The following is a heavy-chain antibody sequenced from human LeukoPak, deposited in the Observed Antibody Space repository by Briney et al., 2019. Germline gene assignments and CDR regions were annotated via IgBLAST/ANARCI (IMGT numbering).Heavy chain of an antibody. Sequence: ASVKVSCKASRYSFSYYYIHWVRQAPGQGLEWVGWTNPHSGVTKYAQKLQGRVTVTGDTSINTAYMELRSLRSDDTAVYYCARGGINNYFDTWGQGTLVTVSS. V-gene: IGHV1-2*02. D-gene: IGHD3-16*01. CDR1: RYSFSYYY. CDR3: ARGGINNYFDT. J-gene: IGHJ5*02. CDR2: TNPHSGVT.